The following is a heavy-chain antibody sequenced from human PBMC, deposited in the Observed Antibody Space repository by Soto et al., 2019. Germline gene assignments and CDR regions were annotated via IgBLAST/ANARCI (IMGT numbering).Heavy chain of an antibody. D-gene: IGHD4-17*01. CDR3: ARAIYGGYGDSFVI. CDR2: INAGNGNT. CDR1: GYTFTSYA. J-gene: IGHJ3*02. V-gene: IGHV1-3*01. Sequence: ASVKVSCKASGYTFTSYAMHWVRQAPGQRLEWMGGINAGNGNTKYSQKLQGRVTITRETSASTAYMELSSLSSEDTAVQYCARAIYGGYGDSFVIGEQVTMVTVSS.